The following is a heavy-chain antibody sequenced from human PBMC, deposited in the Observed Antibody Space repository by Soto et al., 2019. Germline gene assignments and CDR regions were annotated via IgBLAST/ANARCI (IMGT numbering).Heavy chain of an antibody. CDR3: ARNVVRFLEWPFDY. D-gene: IGHD3-3*01. J-gene: IGHJ4*02. CDR2: FYYTEST. V-gene: IGHV4-39*01. Sequence: SETLSLTCTVSGGSISSSNYFWGWIRQPPGKGLEWIGSFYYTESTYYNPSLKSRVTISVDTSKNQFYLKLNSVTAADTAVYYCARNVVRFLEWPFDYWGQRNLVTVS. CDR1: GGSISSSNYF.